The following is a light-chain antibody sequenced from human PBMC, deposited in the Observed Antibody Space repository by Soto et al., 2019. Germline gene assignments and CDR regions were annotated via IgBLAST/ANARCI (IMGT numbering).Light chain of an antibody. J-gene: IGLJ2*01. CDR2: EVT. CDR3: TSYTNSRAYIL. CDR1: RTDIGGYNY. Sequence: QSVLTQPASVSGSLGQSITISCTGTRTDIGGYNYVSWYQQYPGKAPKLVICEVTTRPSGISDRFSGSKSGNTASLTISGLQAEEEADYFCTSYTNSRAYILFGGGTKLTVL. V-gene: IGLV2-14*01.